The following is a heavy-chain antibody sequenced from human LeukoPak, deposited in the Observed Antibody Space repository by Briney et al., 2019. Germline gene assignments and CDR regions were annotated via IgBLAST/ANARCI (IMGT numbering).Heavy chain of an antibody. CDR3: ARGLYGDYGDY. D-gene: IGHD4-17*01. J-gene: IGHJ4*02. Sequence: SETLSLTCTVSGGSISSGSYYWSWIRQPAGKGLEWIGRIYTSGSTNYNPSLKSRVTISVDTSKNQFSLKLSSVTAADTAVYYCARGLYGDYGDYWGQATLVTVSS. CDR1: GGSISSGSYY. V-gene: IGHV4-61*02. CDR2: IYTSGST.